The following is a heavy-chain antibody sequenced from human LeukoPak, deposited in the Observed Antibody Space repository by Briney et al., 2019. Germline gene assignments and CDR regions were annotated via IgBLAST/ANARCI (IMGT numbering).Heavy chain of an antibody. V-gene: IGHV4-30-4*01. CDR2: IYYSGST. D-gene: IGHD2-15*01. J-gene: IGHJ5*02. CDR1: GGSISSGDYY. CDR3: ASEAATPSSAWFDP. Sequence: PSETLSLTCTVSGGSISSGDYYWSWIRQPPGKGLEWIGYIYYSGSTYYNPSLKSRVTISVDTSKNQFSLKLSSVTAADTAVYYRASEAATPSSAWFDPWGQGTLVTVSS.